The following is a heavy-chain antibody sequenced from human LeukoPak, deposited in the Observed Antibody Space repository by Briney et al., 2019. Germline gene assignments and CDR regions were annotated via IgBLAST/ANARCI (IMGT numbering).Heavy chain of an antibody. J-gene: IGHJ4*02. V-gene: IGHV1-18*01. CDR2: ISVYNGNT. CDR1: GYTFTSYG. CDR3: ARDPYSGSPYYFDY. Sequence: ASVKVSCKASGYTFTSYGISWVRQAPGQGLEWMRWISVYNGNTNYAQKLQGRVTMTTDTSTSTAYMELRSLRSDDTAVYYCARDPYSGSPYYFDYWGQGTLVTVSS. D-gene: IGHD1-26*01.